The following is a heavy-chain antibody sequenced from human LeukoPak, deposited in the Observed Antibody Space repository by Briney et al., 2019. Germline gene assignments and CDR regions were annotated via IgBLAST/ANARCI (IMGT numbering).Heavy chain of an antibody. J-gene: IGHJ3*02. Sequence: PSETLSLTCTVSGGSISSHYWSWIRQPPGKGLEWIGYIYYSGSTNYNPSLKSRVTISVDTSKNQFSLKLSSVTAADTAVYYCARVPGGYYDSSGYWNAFDIWGQGTMVTVSS. V-gene: IGHV4-59*11. D-gene: IGHD3-22*01. CDR1: GGSISSHY. CDR3: ARVPGGYYDSSGYWNAFDI. CDR2: IYYSGST.